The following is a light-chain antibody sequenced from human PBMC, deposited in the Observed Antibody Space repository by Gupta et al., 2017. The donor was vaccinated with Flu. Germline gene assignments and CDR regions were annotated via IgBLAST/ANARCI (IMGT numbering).Light chain of an antibody. V-gene: IGLV2-14*03. J-gene: IGLJ2*01. CDR1: SSDVGGYEY. CDR3: SSYSSSTTLVV. Sequence: ITISCIGTSSDVGGYEYVSWYQKHPGKAPKLIIYDVSNRPSEASNRFSGSKSGNTASLTISGLQTEDEADDFCSSYSSSTTLVVFGGGTKLTVL. CDR2: DVS.